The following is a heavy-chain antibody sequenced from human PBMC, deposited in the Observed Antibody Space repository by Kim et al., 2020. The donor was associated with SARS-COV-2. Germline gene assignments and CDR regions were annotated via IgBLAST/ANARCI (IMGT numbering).Heavy chain of an antibody. Sequence: SETLSLTCTVSGGSISNSYWSWIRQPAGKGLEWIGRIYSSGTTNYNPSLKSRLTMSVDTSKNQFSLKVTSVTAADTAVYYCARSRTTGLDVWGQGTTVSVSS. CDR3: ARSRTTGLDV. CDR2: IYSSGTT. J-gene: IGHJ6*02. D-gene: IGHD1-1*01. V-gene: IGHV4-4*07. CDR1: GGSISNSY.